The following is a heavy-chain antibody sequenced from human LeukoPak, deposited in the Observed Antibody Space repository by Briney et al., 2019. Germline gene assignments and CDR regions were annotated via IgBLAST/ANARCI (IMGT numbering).Heavy chain of an antibody. J-gene: IGHJ4*02. CDR2: ISAYNGNT. V-gene: IGHV1-18*01. D-gene: IGHD2-15*01. Sequence: GASVTVSCKASGYTFTNYGISWARQAPGQGLEWMGWISAYNGNTNYAQSLQGRVTMTTDTSTSTAYMELRSLRSDDTAVYYCARDRGYCSGGSCYPLDYWGQGTLVTVSS. CDR1: GYTFTNYG. CDR3: ARDRGYCSGGSCYPLDY.